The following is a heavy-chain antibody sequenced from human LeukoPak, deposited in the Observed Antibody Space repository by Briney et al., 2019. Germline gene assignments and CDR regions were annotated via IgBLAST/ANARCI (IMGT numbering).Heavy chain of an antibody. CDR1: GYTFTGYY. CDR2: INPNSGGT. J-gene: IGHJ4*02. V-gene: IGHV1-2*04. Sequence: ASVKVSCKASGYTFTGYYMHWVRQAPGQGLEWMGWINPNSGGTNYAQKFQGWVTMTRDTSISTAYMELSRLRSDDTAVYYCARDQGDSSGYSTQPAFDYWGQGTLVTVSP. D-gene: IGHD3-22*01. CDR3: ARDQGDSSGYSTQPAFDY.